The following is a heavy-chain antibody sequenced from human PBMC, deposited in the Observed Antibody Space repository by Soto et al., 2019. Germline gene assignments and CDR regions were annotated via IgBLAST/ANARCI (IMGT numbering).Heavy chain of an antibody. Sequence: ASVKVSCKASGYTFTSYDINWVRQATGQGLEWMGWMNPNSGNTGYAQKFQGRVTMTRNTSISTAYMELSSLRSEDTAVYYCARDRYSAPTEYYYYYYMDVWGKGTTVTVSS. CDR1: GYTFTSYD. CDR3: ARDRYSAPTEYYYYYYMDV. J-gene: IGHJ6*03. V-gene: IGHV1-8*01. D-gene: IGHD2-15*01. CDR2: MNPNSGNT.